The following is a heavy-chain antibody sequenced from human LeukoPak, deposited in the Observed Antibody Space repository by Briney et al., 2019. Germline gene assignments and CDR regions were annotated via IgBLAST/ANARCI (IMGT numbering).Heavy chain of an antibody. CDR1: GFTFSDFY. D-gene: IGHD2-2*01. V-gene: IGHV3-11*06. Sequence: GGSLRLSCAASGFTFSDFYMTWIRQAPGKGLEWVSSISSSSSYIYYADSVKGRFTISIDNAKNSLYLQMNSLRAEDTAVYYCAGRDIVLIPARTEDYYSYYMDVWGKGTTVTVSS. CDR3: AGRDIVLIPARTEDYYSYYMDV. J-gene: IGHJ6*03. CDR2: ISSSSSYI.